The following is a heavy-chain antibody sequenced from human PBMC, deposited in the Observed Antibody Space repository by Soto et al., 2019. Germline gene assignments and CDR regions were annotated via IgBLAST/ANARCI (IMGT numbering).Heavy chain of an antibody. D-gene: IGHD2-2*01. CDR3: ARKGGSSTSCYPPYCHYYMDV. CDR2: IKHDGTEK. J-gene: IGHJ6*03. CDR1: GFTFSSFW. V-gene: IGHV3-7*01. Sequence: EVQLVESGGNLVQPGGSLRLSCAASGFTFSSFWMSWVRQAPGKGLEWVANIKHDGTEKHYVDSVKGRITISRDNAKKSLYLQMNSLRADDTAVYFCARKGGSSTSCYPPYCHYYMDVLGKGTTVTVS.